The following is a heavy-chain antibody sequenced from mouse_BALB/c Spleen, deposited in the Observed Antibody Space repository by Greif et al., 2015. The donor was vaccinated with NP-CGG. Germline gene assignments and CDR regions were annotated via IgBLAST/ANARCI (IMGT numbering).Heavy chain of an antibody. J-gene: IGHJ1*01. Sequence: QVHVKQSGAELAKPGASVKMSCKASGYTFTSYWMHWVKQRPGQGLEWIGYINPSTGYTEYNQKFKDKATLTADKSSSTAYMQLSSLTAEDAAVDDRARSYEGYCDVWGAGTTGTGTS. D-gene: IGHD1-1*01. CDR3: ARSYEGYCDV. CDR2: INPSTGYT. CDR1: GYTFTSYW. V-gene: IGHV1-7*01.